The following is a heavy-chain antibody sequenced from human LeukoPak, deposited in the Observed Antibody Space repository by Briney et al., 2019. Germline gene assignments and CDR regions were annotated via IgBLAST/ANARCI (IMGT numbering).Heavy chain of an antibody. CDR1: GGSFSGYY. CDR2: INHSGST. CDR3: ARGQFEFDP. J-gene: IGHJ5*02. D-gene: IGHD5-24*01. Sequence: SETLSLTCAVYGGSFSGYYWSWIRQPPGKGLEWIGEINHSGSTNYNPSLKSRVTISVDTSKNQFSLKLSSVTAADTAVYYYARGQFEFDPWGQGTLVTVSS. V-gene: IGHV4-34*01.